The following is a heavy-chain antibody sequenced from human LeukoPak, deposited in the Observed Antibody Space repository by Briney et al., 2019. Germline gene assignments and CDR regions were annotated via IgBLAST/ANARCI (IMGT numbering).Heavy chain of an antibody. CDR2: IGGSGAGT. CDR3: AILGGSAAGT. CDR1: GLTFSTYA. Sequence: GGSLRLSCAASGLTFSTYAMSWVRQAPGKGLEWVSTIGGSGAGTYYADSVRGRFIVSRDNSKNTLYLRMNSLRAGDTFVYYCAILGGSAAGTWSQGTLVTVPS. D-gene: IGHD6-13*01. V-gene: IGHV3-23*01. J-gene: IGHJ5*02.